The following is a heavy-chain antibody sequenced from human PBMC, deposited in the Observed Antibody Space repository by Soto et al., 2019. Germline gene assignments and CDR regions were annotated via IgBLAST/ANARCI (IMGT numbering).Heavy chain of an antibody. D-gene: IGHD3-10*01. CDR2: IYPSDSDT. J-gene: IGHJ6*02. V-gene: IGHV5-51*01. CDR3: ARRSGDRSRSYGLDV. CDR1: GYSFTTYW. Sequence: SKGSGYSFTTYWIGWVRQMPGKGLEWMGIIYPSDSDTRYSPSFQGQVTISADKSINTAYLQWSSLKASDTAMYYCARRSGDRSRSYGLDVWGQGTTLTVSS.